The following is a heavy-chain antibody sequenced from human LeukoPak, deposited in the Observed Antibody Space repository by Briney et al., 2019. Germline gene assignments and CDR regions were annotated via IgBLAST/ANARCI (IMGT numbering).Heavy chain of an antibody. CDR1: GGSISSYY. V-gene: IGHV4-59*01. Sequence: SQTLSLTRTVSGGSISSYYWSWIRQPPGKGLEWIGYIYYSGSTNYNPSLKSRVTISVDTSKNQFSLKLSSVTAADTAVYYCARGVTYYYDSSGYFLDYWGQGTLVTVSS. D-gene: IGHD3-22*01. CDR3: ARGVTYYYDSSGYFLDY. CDR2: IYYSGST. J-gene: IGHJ4*02.